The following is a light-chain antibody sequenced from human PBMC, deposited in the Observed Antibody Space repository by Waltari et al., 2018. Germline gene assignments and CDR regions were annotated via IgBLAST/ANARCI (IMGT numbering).Light chain of an antibody. CDR1: QSISNW. Sequence: DIQMTQSPSPLSASVGDRATITCRASQSISNWLAWYQKKPGKAPKLLIYKASTLESGVPSRFSGSGSGTEVTLTISSLQPDDFATYYCQQYNSYSLLTFGGGTKVEIK. CDR3: QQYNSYSLLT. J-gene: IGKJ4*01. CDR2: KAS. V-gene: IGKV1-5*03.